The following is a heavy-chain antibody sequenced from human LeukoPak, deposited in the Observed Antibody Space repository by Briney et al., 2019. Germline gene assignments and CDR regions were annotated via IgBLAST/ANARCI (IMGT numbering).Heavy chain of an antibody. D-gene: IGHD6-19*01. Sequence: SETLSLTCTVSGGSISSYYWSWIRQPPGKGLEWIGDIYYSGSTNYNPSLKSRVTISVDTSKNQFPLKRSFVTAADPAVFNWGSDLTSVAGNNVDSSGQGSPVTVSS. V-gene: IGHV4-59*12. CDR1: GGSISSYY. J-gene: IGHJ4*02. CDR2: IYYSGST. CDR3: GSDLTSVAGNNVDS.